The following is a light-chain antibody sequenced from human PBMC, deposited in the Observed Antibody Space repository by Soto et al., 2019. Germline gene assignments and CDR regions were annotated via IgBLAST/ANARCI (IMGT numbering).Light chain of an antibody. J-gene: IGLJ1*01. CDR3: TSYTSSSTYV. CDR2: EVR. V-gene: IGLV2-14*01. CDR1: SSDVGGYNY. Sequence: QSALTQPAFVSGSPGQSITISCTGTSSDVGGYNYVSWYQQHPGKAPKLLIYEVRHRPSGISNRFSGSKSGNTASLTISGLQAEDEADFYCTSYTSSSTYVFGTGTKLTVL.